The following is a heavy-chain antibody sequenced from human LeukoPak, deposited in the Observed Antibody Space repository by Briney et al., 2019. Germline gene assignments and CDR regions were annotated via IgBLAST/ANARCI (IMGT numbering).Heavy chain of an antibody. Sequence: SETLSLTCAVYGGSFSGYYWSWIRQPPGKGLEWIGEINHSGSTNYNPSLKSRVTISVDTSKNQFSLKLSSVTAADTAVYYCARASTAVRLGELSLTLDYWGQGTLVTVSS. CDR1: GGSFSGYY. V-gene: IGHV4-34*01. CDR2: INHSGST. J-gene: IGHJ4*02. CDR3: ARASTAVRLGELSLTLDY. D-gene: IGHD3-16*02.